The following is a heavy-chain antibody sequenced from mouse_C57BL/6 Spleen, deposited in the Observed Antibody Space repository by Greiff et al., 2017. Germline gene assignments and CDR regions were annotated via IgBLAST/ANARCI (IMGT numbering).Heavy chain of an antibody. D-gene: IGHD2-2*01. CDR1: GYAFTNYL. CDR2: INPGSGGT. J-gene: IGHJ1*03. CDR3: ARSRVTTKWYFDV. Sequence: VQLQQSGAELVRPGTSVKVSCKASGYAFTNYLIEWVKQRPGQGLEWIGVINPGSGGTNYNEKFKGKATLTADKSSSTAYMQLSSLTSEDSAVYFCARSRVTTKWYFDVWGTGTTVTVSS. V-gene: IGHV1-54*01.